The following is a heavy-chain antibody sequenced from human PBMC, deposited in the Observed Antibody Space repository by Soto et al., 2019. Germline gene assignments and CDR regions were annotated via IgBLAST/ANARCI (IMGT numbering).Heavy chain of an antibody. CDR3: ARDRKTRAGTIFEPYNWFDP. CDR2: INAGNGNT. D-gene: IGHD1-1*01. CDR1: GYTFTSYA. V-gene: IGHV1-3*01. J-gene: IGHJ5*02. Sequence: ASVKVSCKASGYTFTSYAMHWVRQAPGQRLEWMGWINAGNGNTKYSQKFQGRVTITRDTSASTAYMELSSLRSEDTAVYYCARDRKTRAGTIFEPYNWFDPWGQGTLVTVSS.